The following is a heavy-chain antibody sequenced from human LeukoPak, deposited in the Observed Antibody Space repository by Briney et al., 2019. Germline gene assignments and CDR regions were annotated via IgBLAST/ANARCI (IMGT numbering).Heavy chain of an antibody. CDR3: ARDKGRSSDY. CDR1: GGSFSGYY. D-gene: IGHD6-6*01. V-gene: IGHV4-34*01. Sequence: SETLSLTCAVYGGSFSGYYWSWIRQPPGKGLEWIGEINHSGSTNYNPSLKSRVTISVDTSKNQFSLKLSSVTAADTAVYYCARDKGRSSDYWGQGTLVTVSS. CDR2: INHSGST. J-gene: IGHJ4*02.